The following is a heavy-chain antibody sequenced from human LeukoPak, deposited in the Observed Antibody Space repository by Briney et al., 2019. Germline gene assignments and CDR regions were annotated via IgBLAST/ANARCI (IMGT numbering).Heavy chain of an antibody. D-gene: IGHD6-13*01. CDR3: ARSPRIAAAGIDY. V-gene: IGHV1-69*13. CDR2: IIPIFGTA. J-gene: IGHJ4*02. Sequence: SVKVSCKASGGTFSSYAISWVRQAPGQGLEWMGGIIPIFGTANYAQKFQGRVTITADESTSTAYMELSSLRSEDTAVYDCARSPRIAAAGIDYWGQGTLVTVSS. CDR1: GGTFSSYA.